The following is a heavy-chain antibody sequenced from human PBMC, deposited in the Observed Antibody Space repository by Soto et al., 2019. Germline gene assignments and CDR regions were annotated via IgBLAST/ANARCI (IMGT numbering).Heavy chain of an antibody. J-gene: IGHJ3*02. D-gene: IGHD2-21*02. CDR1: GGSISSGDYY. CDR3: ARARLLLGASDI. Sequence: TLSLTCTVSGGSISSGDYYWSWIRQPPGKGLEWIGYIYYSGSTYYNPSLKSRVTISVDTSKNQFSLKLSSVTAADTAVYYCARARLLLGASDIWGQGTMVTVSS. CDR2: IYYSGST. V-gene: IGHV4-30-4*01.